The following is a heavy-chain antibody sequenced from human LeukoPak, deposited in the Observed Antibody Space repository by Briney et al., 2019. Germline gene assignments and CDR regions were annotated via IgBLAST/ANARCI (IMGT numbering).Heavy chain of an antibody. D-gene: IGHD5-18*01. J-gene: IGHJ4*02. CDR3: ARAGDTAMVFDY. CDR1: GGSISSYY. CDR2: IYYSGST. Sequence: SETLSLTCSVSGGSISSYYWSWIRQPPGKGLEWIGFIYYSGSTNYNPSLKSRVTISVDTSKNQFSLKLSSVTAADTAVYYCARAGDTAMVFDYWGQGTLVTVSS. V-gene: IGHV4-59*08.